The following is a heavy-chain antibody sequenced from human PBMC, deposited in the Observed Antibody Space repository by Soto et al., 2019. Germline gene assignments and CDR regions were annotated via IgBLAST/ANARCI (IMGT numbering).Heavy chain of an antibody. CDR2: ISAYNGNT. Sequence: ASVKVSCKASGYTFTSYGISWVRQAPGQGLEWMGWISAYNGNTNYAQKLQGGVTMTTDTSTSTAYMELRSLRSDDTAVYYCASPAGPIVGATSRHWFDPWGQGTLVTVSS. J-gene: IGHJ5*02. CDR1: GYTFTSYG. CDR3: ASPAGPIVGATSRHWFDP. D-gene: IGHD1-26*01. V-gene: IGHV1-18*04.